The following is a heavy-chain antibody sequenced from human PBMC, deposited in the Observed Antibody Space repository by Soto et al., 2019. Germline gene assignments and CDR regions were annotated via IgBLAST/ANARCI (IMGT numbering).Heavy chain of an antibody. Sequence: TSETLSLTCAVYGGSFSGYYWSWIRQPPGKGLEWIGEINHSGSTNYNPSLKSRVTISVDTSKSQFSLKLTSVTAADTAVYYCARVGAVPHAFDIWGQGTMVTVSS. V-gene: IGHV4-34*01. D-gene: IGHD3-16*01. CDR2: INHSGST. CDR3: ARVGAVPHAFDI. J-gene: IGHJ3*02. CDR1: GGSFSGYY.